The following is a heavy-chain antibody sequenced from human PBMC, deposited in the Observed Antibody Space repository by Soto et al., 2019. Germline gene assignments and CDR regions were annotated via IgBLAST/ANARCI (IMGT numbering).Heavy chain of an antibody. J-gene: IGHJ6*03. CDR3: LGGRSVLAV. CDR1: C. CDR2: IYPGDSDT. D-gene: IGHD3-16*01. Sequence: CVRWVRQMPGKGLEWMGIIYPGDSDTRYSPSFQGQVTISADKSITTAYLQWSSLKASDTAMYYWLGGRSVLAVWVNGSTVT. V-gene: IGHV5-51*01.